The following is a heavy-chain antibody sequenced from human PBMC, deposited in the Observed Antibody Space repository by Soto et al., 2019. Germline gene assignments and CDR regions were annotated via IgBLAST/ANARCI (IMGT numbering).Heavy chain of an antibody. Sequence: GSLRLSCAASGFTFSSYSMNWVRQAPGKGLEWVSSISSSSSYIYYADSVKGRFTISRDNAKNSLYLQMNSLRAEDTAVYYCARELVVVVPAAIPLDYWGQGTLVTVSS. CDR3: ARELVVVVPAAIPLDY. J-gene: IGHJ4*02. CDR2: ISSSSSYI. CDR1: GFTFSSYS. D-gene: IGHD2-2*01. V-gene: IGHV3-21*01.